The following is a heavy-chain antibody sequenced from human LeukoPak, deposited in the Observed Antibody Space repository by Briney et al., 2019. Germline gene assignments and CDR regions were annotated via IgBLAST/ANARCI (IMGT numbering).Heavy chain of an antibody. J-gene: IGHJ4*02. V-gene: IGHV3-21*01. CDR2: ISRSSTYI. Sequence: PGGSLRLSCAASGFTFSSYSMNWVRQAPGKGLEWVSSISRSSTYIYHADSVKGRFTISRDNAENSLYLQMNSLRAEDTAVYYCARGEYYYDSSGSMRFDYWGQGTLVTVSS. D-gene: IGHD3-22*01. CDR3: ARGEYYYDSSGSMRFDY. CDR1: GFTFSSYS.